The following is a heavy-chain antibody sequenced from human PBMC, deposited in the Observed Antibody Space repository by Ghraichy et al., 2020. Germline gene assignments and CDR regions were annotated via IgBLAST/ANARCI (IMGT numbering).Heavy chain of an antibody. Sequence: GGSLRLSCAASGIAFSRYWFHWVRQAPGKGLVWVSRINRDGSTTNYADSVKGRFTISRDDAKNTLYLQMSSLRAEDMAVYYCAADSPWLPDSSGRTGWFDPWGQGTLVTVSS. CDR2: INRDGSTT. D-gene: IGHD3-22*01. V-gene: IGHV3-74*01. CDR1: GIAFSRYW. J-gene: IGHJ5*02. CDR3: AADSPWLPDSSGRTGWFDP.